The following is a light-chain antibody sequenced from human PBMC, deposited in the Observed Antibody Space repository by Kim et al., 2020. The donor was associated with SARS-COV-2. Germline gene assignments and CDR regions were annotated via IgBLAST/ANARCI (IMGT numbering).Light chain of an antibody. CDR2: YDS. J-gene: IGLJ3*02. CDR1: NIGSKS. CDR3: QVWDSSSDHRGV. V-gene: IGLV3-21*04. Sequence: PGKTAGITCGGNNIGSKSVHWYQQKPAQAPGLVIYYDSDRPSGIPERFSGSNSGNTATLTISRVEAGDEADYYCQVWDSSSDHRGVFGGGTQLTVL.